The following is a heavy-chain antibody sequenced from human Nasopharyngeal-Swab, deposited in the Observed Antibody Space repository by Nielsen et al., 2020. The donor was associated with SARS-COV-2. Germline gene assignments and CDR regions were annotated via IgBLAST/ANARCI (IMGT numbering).Heavy chain of an antibody. D-gene: IGHD1-26*01. CDR2: ISSSGSTI. CDR1: GFTFSDYY. V-gene: IGHV3-11*01. Sequence: GESLKISCAASGFTFSDYYMSWIRQAPGKGLEWVSYISSSGSTIYYADSVKGRFTISRDNAKNSLYPQMNSLRAEDTAVYYCARDQSGSYNFDYWGQGTLVTVSS. CDR3: ARDQSGSYNFDY. J-gene: IGHJ4*02.